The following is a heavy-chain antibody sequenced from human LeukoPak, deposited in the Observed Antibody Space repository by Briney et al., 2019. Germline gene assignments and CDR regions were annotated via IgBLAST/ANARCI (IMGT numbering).Heavy chain of an antibody. Sequence: GGSLRLSCAASGFTFSGSALHWVRQASGEGREWVGRIRSTANGYATAYAASVKGRLTISRDDSKNTAYLQMDSLKTEDTDVYYCTGNYYGSGSYADFDYGGQGTLVTVSS. CDR2: IRSTANGYAT. J-gene: IGHJ4*02. V-gene: IGHV3-73*01. D-gene: IGHD3-10*01. CDR1: GFTFSGSA. CDR3: TGNYYGSGSYADFDY.